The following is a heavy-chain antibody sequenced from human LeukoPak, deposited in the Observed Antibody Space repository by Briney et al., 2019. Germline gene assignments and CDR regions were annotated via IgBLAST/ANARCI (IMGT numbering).Heavy chain of an antibody. CDR2: ITNSGGTT. CDR1: GFTVSSNY. D-gene: IGHD4-17*01. V-gene: IGHV3-11*04. CDR3: ARQEDHDYGDYYFDY. Sequence: GGSLRLSCAASGFTVSSNYMSWVRQAPGKGLEWVSYITNSGGTTYYADSVKGRFTISRDNAKNSLYLQMNSLRAEDTAVYYCARQEDHDYGDYYFDYWGQGILVTVSS. J-gene: IGHJ4*02.